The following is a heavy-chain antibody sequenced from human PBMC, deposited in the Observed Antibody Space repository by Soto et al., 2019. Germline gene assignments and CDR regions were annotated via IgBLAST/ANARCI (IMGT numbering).Heavy chain of an antibody. CDR3: ARRSRDSSGYWNY. Sequence: SETLSLTCTVSGDSLSSYYWTWIRQPPGKGLEWIGYIYYTGSINYNPSLKSRVTISVDTSKNQFSLKLSSVTAADTAIYYCARRSRDSSGYWNYWGQGTLVTVSS. J-gene: IGHJ4*02. CDR1: GDSLSSYY. V-gene: IGHV4-59*08. CDR2: IYYTGSI. D-gene: IGHD3-22*01.